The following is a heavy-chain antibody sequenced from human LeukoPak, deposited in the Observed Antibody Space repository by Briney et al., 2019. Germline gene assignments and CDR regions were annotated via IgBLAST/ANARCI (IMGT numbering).Heavy chain of an antibody. Sequence: PGGSLRLSCAASGFTFSSYWMHWVRQAPGKGLVWVSHINSDGSSTRYADSVKGRFTISRDNAKNTLYLQMNSLRAEDTAVYYCARAEYDRSGSIYYYYGMDIWGQGTTVTVSS. CDR2: INSDGSST. D-gene: IGHD3-22*01. J-gene: IGHJ6*02. V-gene: IGHV3-74*01. CDR3: ARAEYDRSGSIYYYYGMDI. CDR1: GFTFSSYW.